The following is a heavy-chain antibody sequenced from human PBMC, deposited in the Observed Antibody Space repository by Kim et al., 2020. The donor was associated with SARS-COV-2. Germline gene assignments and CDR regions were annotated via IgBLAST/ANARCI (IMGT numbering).Heavy chain of an antibody. CDR2: INTNTGNP. V-gene: IGHV7-4-1*02. Sequence: ASVKVSCKASGYTFTSYAMNWVRQAPGQGLEWMGWINTNTGNPTYAQGFTGRFVFSLDTSVSTAYLQISSLKAEDTAVYYCARSVVNAGYYYDSSGYYYGGVSDYWGQGTLVTVSS. CDR1: GYTFTSYA. CDR3: ARSVVNAGYYYDSSGYYYGGVSDY. J-gene: IGHJ4*02. D-gene: IGHD3-22*01.